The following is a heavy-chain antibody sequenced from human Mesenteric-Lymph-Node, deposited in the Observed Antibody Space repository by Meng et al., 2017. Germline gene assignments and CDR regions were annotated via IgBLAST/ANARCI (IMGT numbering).Heavy chain of an antibody. J-gene: IGHJ4*02. CDR1: GFTFDDYA. CDR3: ARGLDYGDYDLVGDDY. Sequence: GESLKISCAASGFTFDDYAMHWVRQAPGKGLEWVSDSSYSGSTIYYADSVKGRFTISRDNAKNSLYLQMNSLRAEDTAVYYCARGLDYGDYDLVGDDYWGQGTLVTVSS. CDR2: SSYSGSTI. V-gene: IGHV3-48*03. D-gene: IGHD4-17*01.